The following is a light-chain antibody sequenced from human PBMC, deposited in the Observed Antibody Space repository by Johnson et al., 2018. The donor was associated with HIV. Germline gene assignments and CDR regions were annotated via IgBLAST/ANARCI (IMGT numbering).Light chain of an antibody. CDR2: SNN. J-gene: IGLJ1*01. CDR3: AAWDESLNGFYV. V-gene: IGLV1-44*01. Sequence: QYVLTQPPSASGTPGQRVTISCSGSSSNIGSNTVNWYQQLPGTAPKLLIYSNNQRPSGVPDRFSGSKSGTSASLALSRLQSADEADYYCAAWDESLNGFYVFGTGTKVTVL. CDR1: SSNIGSNT.